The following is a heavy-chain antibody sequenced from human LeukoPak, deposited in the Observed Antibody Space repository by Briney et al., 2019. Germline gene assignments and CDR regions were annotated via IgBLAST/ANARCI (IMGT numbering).Heavy chain of an antibody. D-gene: IGHD3-16*02. Sequence: GGSLRLSCAASGFTFSSYAMSWVRQAPGKGLEWVSAISGSGGSTYYADSVKGRFTISRDNSKNTLYLQMNSLRAEDTAVYYCAKQGFSGAYYDYIWGSYRVRYYFDYWGQGTLVTVSS. V-gene: IGHV3-23*01. CDR1: GFTFSSYA. J-gene: IGHJ4*02. CDR3: AKQGFSGAYYDYIWGSYRVRYYFDY. CDR2: ISGSGGST.